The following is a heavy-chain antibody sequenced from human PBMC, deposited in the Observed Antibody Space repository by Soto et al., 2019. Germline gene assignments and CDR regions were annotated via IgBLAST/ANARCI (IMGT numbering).Heavy chain of an antibody. D-gene: IGHD6-19*01. J-gene: IGHJ4*02. V-gene: IGHV4-59*06. CDR3: AGYSSGWYSGLDY. Sequence: TLSLTCTVSGGSISSYYWSWIRQPPGKGLEWIGYIYYSGSTYYNPSLKSRVTISVDTSKNQFSLKLSSVTAADTAVYYCAGYSSGWYSGLDYWGQGTLGTVSS. CDR2: IYYSGST. CDR1: GGSISSYY.